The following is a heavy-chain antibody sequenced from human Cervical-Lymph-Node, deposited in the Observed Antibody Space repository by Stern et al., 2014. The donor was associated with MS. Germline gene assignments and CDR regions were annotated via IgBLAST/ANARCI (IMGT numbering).Heavy chain of an antibody. D-gene: IGHD3-22*01. Sequence: VQLVESGAEVRKPGASVKVSCKASGYSFVDHYIHWVRQAPGQGLEWMGRINPNTGGTIYAQEFEGRVTMTRDKSMSTAYLEVTSLRLDDTAVYYCARGGYEFRDFDYWGQGTLVTVSS. J-gene: IGHJ4*02. CDR1: GYSFVDHY. CDR2: INPNTGGT. CDR3: ARGGYEFRDFDY. V-gene: IGHV1-2*06.